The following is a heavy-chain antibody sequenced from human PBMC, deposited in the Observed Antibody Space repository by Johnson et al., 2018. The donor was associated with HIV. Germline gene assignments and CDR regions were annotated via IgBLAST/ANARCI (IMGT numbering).Heavy chain of an antibody. Sequence: MLLVESGGGLVQPGASLRLSCAASGFTFRNFWMNWVRQAPGKGLVWVANINQEGGGKYYVDSVKGRFTISRDNAKNSLYLQMNNLRAEDTAMYYCARDGGYCSSTSCFRHWASAFDIWGQGTMVTVSS. D-gene: IGHD2-2*01. CDR2: INQEGGGK. CDR3: ARDGGYCSSTSCFRHWASAFDI. CDR1: GFTFRNFW. J-gene: IGHJ3*02. V-gene: IGHV3-7*01.